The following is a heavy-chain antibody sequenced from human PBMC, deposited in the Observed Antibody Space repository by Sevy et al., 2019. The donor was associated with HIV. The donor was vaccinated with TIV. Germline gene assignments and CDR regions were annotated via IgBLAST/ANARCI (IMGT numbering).Heavy chain of an antibody. CDR1: GDWFSTQW. V-gene: IGHV5-51*01. Sequence: GESLKISCEGSGDWFSTQWIAWVRQRPGKGLELMGIIFPGDSDTRDSPSFKGQVTISADESIRTSFLQWNRLKASDTATYFCARRGIQLRGSDYFYFGLDVWGLGTTVTVSS. D-gene: IGHD1-1*01. CDR2: IFPGDSDT. CDR3: ARRGIQLRGSDYFYFGLDV. J-gene: IGHJ6*02.